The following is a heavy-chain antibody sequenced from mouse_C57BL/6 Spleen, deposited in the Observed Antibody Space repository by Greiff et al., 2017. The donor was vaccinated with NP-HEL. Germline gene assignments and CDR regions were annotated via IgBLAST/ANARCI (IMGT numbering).Heavy chain of an antibody. CDR2: ISSGSSTI. J-gene: IGHJ3*01. Sequence: EVKLVESGGGLVKPGGSLKLSCAASGFTFSDYGMHWVRQAPEKGLEWVAYISSGSSTIYYADTVKGRFTISRDNAKNTLFLQMTSLRSEDTAMYYCAREDGSRSFAYWGQGTLVTVSA. CDR3: AREDGSRSFAY. V-gene: IGHV5-17*01. CDR1: GFTFSDYG. D-gene: IGHD1-1*01.